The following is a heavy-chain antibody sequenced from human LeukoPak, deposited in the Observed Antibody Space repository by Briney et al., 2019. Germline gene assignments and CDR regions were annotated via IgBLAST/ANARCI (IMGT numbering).Heavy chain of an antibody. D-gene: IGHD2-2*01. V-gene: IGHV3-15*01. CDR2: IKSKTDGGTT. J-gene: IGHJ4*02. CDR3: TTGVCSSTSCYY. CDR1: GFTFSNAW. Sequence: GGSLRLSCAASGFTFSNAWMSWVRQAPGKGLEWVGRIKSKTDGGTTDYAAPVKGRFTISRDDSKNTLYLQMNSLKTEDTAVYYCTTGVCSSTSCYYWGQGTLVTVSS.